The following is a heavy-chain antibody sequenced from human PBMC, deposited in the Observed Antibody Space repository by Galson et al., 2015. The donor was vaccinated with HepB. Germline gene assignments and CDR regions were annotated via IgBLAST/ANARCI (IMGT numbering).Heavy chain of an antibody. D-gene: IGHD1-26*01. Sequence: LSLTCTVSGDSISSSNYYWGWIRQPPGKGLEWIGSIYYTGSAYYNPSLKSRVTISVDTSKNQFFMRLSSVTAADTTVYYCARWARGVAFDIWGQGTMVTVSS. J-gene: IGHJ3*02. V-gene: IGHV4-39*01. CDR2: IYYTGSA. CDR1: GDSISSSNYY. CDR3: ARWARGVAFDI.